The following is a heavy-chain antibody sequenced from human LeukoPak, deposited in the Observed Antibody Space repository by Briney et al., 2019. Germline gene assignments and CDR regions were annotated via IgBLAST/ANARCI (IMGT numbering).Heavy chain of an antibody. V-gene: IGHV3-48*03. CDR3: ARAYYYDSSGYYPPGY. J-gene: IGHJ4*02. CDR1: GFTFSSYE. CDR2: ISSSGSTI. D-gene: IGHD3-22*01. Sequence: GGSLRLSCAASGFTFSSYEMNWVRQAPGKGLEWVSYISSSGSTIYYADSVKGRFTISRDNAKNSLYLQMNSLRAEDTAVYYCARAYYYDSSGYYPPGYWGQGTLVTVSS.